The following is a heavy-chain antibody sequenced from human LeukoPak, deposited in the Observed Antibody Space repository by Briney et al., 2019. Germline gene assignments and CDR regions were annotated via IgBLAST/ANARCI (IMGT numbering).Heavy chain of an antibody. CDR3: ARDGCGGDCYLADY. J-gene: IGHJ4*02. D-gene: IGHD2-21*02. V-gene: IGHV3-33*01. Sequence: PGRSLRLSCAASGFIFSSYGMHWVRQAPGKGLEWVAVIWFDGSKKYYADSVKGRITISRDDSKNTLYLQMNSLRAEDTAVYYCARDGCGGDCYLADYWGQGTLVTVSP. CDR2: IWFDGSKK. CDR1: GFIFSSYG.